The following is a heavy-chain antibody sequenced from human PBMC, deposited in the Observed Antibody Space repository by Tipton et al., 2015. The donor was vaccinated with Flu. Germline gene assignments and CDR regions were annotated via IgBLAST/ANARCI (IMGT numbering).Heavy chain of an antibody. CDR3: ARVGAAILRYFDWLLGADAFDI. D-gene: IGHD3-9*01. V-gene: IGHV4-39*07. Sequence: TLSLTCTVSGGSISSSSYYWGWIRQPPGKGLGWIGSIYFSGSTYYNPSLKSRVTISVDTSKNQFSLKLSSVTAADTAVYYCARVGAAILRYFDWLLGADAFDIWGQGTMVTVSS. J-gene: IGHJ3*02. CDR2: IYFSGST. CDR1: GGSISSSSYY.